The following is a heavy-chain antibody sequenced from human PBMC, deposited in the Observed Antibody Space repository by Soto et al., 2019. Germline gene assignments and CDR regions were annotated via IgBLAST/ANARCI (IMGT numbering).Heavy chain of an antibody. V-gene: IGHV3-23*01. D-gene: IGHD3-16*01. CDR1: GFTVDHCA. CDR3: AKNIQRSSCLDA. J-gene: IGHJ3*01. Sequence: LRLSCAATGFTVDHCAMNLVRQGPGKRLEGVSGISGGGDDARYADSVKGRFTLSTENAESMVCLAMYSLIPDDTAIYYCAKNIQRSSCLDA. CDR2: ISGGGDDA.